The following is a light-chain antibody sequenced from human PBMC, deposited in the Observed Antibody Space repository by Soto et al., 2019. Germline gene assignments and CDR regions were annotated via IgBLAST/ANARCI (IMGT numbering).Light chain of an antibody. Sequence: IEMTQSPSSLSASVGDRVTITCRASQSISSYLNWYQQKPGKAPRLLIYAVSNLQSGVPSRFSGSGSGTDFTLTISSLQPEDFATYYCQRNYIPPLAFGPGTKVDI. CDR1: QSISSY. V-gene: IGKV1-39*01. CDR2: AVS. J-gene: IGKJ3*01. CDR3: QRNYIPPLA.